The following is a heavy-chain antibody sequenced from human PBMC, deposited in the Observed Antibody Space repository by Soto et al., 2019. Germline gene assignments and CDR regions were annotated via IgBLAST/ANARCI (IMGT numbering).Heavy chain of an antibody. V-gene: IGHV4-39*01. D-gene: IGHD3-3*01. CDR2: IYYSGST. J-gene: IGHJ6*02. CDR1: GGSISSSSYY. Sequence: SETLSLTCTVSGGSISSSSYYWGWIRQPPGKGLEWIGSIYYSGSTYYNPSLKSRVTISVDTSKNQFSLKRSSVTAADTAVYYCARHVQDDDFWSGSRDYGMDVWGQGTTVTVSS. CDR3: ARHVQDDDFWSGSRDYGMDV.